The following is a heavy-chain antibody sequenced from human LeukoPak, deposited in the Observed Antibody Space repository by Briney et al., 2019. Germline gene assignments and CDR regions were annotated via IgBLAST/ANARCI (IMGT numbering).Heavy chain of an antibody. CDR1: GFTFSSYA. V-gene: IGHV3-23*01. CDR3: AKVMGTYYYDSSGMGYAFDI. D-gene: IGHD3-22*01. J-gene: IGHJ3*02. CDR2: ISGSGGSA. Sequence: GGSLRLSCAASGFTFSSYAMSWVRQAPGKGLEWVSAISGSGGSAYYADSVKGRFTISRDNSKNTLYLQMNSLRAEDTAVYYCAKVMGTYYYDSSGMGYAFDIWGQGTMVTVSS.